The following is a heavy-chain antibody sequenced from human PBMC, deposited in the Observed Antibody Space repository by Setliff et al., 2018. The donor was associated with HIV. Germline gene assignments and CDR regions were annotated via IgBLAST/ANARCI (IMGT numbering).Heavy chain of an antibody. CDR3: ARQRDPPGFRLIYYYYYMDV. Sequence: SETLSLTCTVSGDSISSGSYFWIWIRQPAGKGLEWIGHISTTGSTNYNPSLKSRVIMSVDTSRNQFSLKLSSVTAADTGVYYCARQRDPPGFRLIYYYYYMDVWGKGTTVTVSS. D-gene: IGHD5-12*01. V-gene: IGHV4-61*09. J-gene: IGHJ6*03. CDR2: ISTTGST. CDR1: GDSISSGSYF.